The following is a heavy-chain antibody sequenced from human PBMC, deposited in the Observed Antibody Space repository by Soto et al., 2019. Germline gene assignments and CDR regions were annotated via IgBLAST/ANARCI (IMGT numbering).Heavy chain of an antibody. CDR3: ASHLRPTHWRRGYFDY. CDR1: GGSISSNNYY. CDR2: MSYSRST. D-gene: IGHD1-1*01. J-gene: IGHJ4*02. V-gene: IGHV4-39*01. Sequence: SETLSHTCFVSGGSISSNNYYWGWIRQPPGKGLEWIGSMSYSRSTYYNPSLKSRVTISVDTSKNQFSLKLTSVTAADTAVYYCASHLRPTHWRRGYFDYWGPGPLVTVSS.